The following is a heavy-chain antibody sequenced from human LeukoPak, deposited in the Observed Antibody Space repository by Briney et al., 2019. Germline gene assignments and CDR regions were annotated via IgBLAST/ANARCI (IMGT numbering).Heavy chain of an antibody. CDR3: ARAPTGTGGWNWFDP. CDR2: IYTSGTT. D-gene: IGHD1-1*01. Sequence: SETLSLTCTVSGGSISSYYWSWIRQPAGKGLELIGRIYTSGTTNYNPSLKSRVTMSVDTSKNQFSLKLSPVTAADTAVYYCARAPTGTGGWNWFDPWGQGTLVTVSS. V-gene: IGHV4-4*07. CDR1: GGSISSYY. J-gene: IGHJ5*02.